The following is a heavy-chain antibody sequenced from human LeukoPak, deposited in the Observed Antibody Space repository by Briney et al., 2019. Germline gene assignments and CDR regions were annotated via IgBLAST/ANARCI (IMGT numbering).Heavy chain of an antibody. J-gene: IGHJ3*02. Sequence: ASVNVSCTVSGYTLTELSMHWVRQAPGKGLEWMGGFDPEDGETLYAQKFQGRVTMTEDTSTDTAYMELSSLRSEDTAVYYCATEEAWGGSYNAFDIWGQGTMVTVSS. CDR2: FDPEDGET. CDR3: ATEEAWGGSYNAFDI. V-gene: IGHV1-24*01. CDR1: GYTLTELS. D-gene: IGHD1-26*01.